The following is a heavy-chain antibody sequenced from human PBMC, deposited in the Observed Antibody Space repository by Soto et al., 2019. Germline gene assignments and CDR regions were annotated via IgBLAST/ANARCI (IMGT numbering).Heavy chain of an antibody. Sequence: EVHLVESGGGLVQPGGSLRLSCVVSGLIFKDAWLTWVRQAPGKGLEWVGRIKSRIDVETREYAPPVKDRFIISRDDSKNTMYLQMNSLKTEDTGVYYCAWQSRWNHDTFDIWGQGTMVTVSS. CDR2: IKSRIDVETR. D-gene: IGHD6-13*01. CDR1: GLIFKDAW. J-gene: IGHJ3*02. V-gene: IGHV3-15*07. CDR3: AWQSRWNHDTFDI.